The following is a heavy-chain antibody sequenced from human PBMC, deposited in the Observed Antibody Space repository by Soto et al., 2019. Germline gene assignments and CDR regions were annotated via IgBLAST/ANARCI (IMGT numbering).Heavy chain of an antibody. D-gene: IGHD4-17*01. CDR2: ISGSGGST. CDR3: AKLMTTVNYYYYGMDV. Sequence: PGGSLRLSCAASGFTFSSYAMSWVRQAPGKGLEWVSAISGSGGSTYYADSVKGRFTISRDNSKNTLYLQMNSLRAEDTAVYYCAKLMTTVNYYYYGMDVWDQGTTVTVSS. V-gene: IGHV3-23*01. J-gene: IGHJ6*02. CDR1: GFTFSSYA.